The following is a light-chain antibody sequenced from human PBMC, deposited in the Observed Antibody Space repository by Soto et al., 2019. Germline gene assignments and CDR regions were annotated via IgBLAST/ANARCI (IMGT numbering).Light chain of an antibody. Sequence: AIQLTQSPSSLSASIGDRVTITCRARQGIGSALAWYQQAPGKPPKLLIFDASTLENGVPSRFSGGGSGTDFTLTISSLQPEDFATYYCLLVSTYPQAFGGGTKVEIK. V-gene: IGKV1-13*02. J-gene: IGKJ4*01. CDR3: LLVSTYPQA. CDR1: QGIGSA. CDR2: DAS.